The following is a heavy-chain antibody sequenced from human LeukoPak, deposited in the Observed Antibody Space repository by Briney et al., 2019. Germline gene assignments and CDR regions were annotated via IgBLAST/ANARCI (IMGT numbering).Heavy chain of an antibody. Sequence: ASVKVSCKASGYTLTDKYLHWVRQAPGQGLEWMGWINPNNGDTTYAQKFQGRVTMTRDTSISTAYMELSRLTSDDTAVYYCAREEQYNTYFDYWGQGTLVTVSS. J-gene: IGHJ4*02. D-gene: IGHD1/OR15-1a*01. CDR3: AREEQYNTYFDY. V-gene: IGHV1-2*02. CDR2: INPNNGDT. CDR1: GYTLTDKY.